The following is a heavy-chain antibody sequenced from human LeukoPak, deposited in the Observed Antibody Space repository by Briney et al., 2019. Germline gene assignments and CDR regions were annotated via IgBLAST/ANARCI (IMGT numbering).Heavy chain of an antibody. CDR3: AKDWVGEVFNWFDP. Sequence: GGSLRLSCAASGFTFSNAWVSWVRQAPGKGLEWVGRIKSKTDGGTTDYAAPVKGRFTISRDDSKNTLYLQMNSLKTEDTAVYYCAKDWVGEVFNWFDPWGQGILVTVSS. D-gene: IGHD3-10*01. CDR2: IKSKTDGGTT. CDR1: GFTFSNAW. J-gene: IGHJ5*02. V-gene: IGHV3-15*01.